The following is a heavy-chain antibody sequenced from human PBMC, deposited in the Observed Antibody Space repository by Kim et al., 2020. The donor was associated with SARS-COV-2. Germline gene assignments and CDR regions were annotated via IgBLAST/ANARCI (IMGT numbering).Heavy chain of an antibody. CDR2: IIGSGTSI. D-gene: IGHD4-4*01. CDR3: ARGPNYSPFDY. Sequence: GGSLRLSCIASGFTFSSYELKLVRQAQGKGLEWVSYIIGSGTSIYYADSVRGRFTISRDNDKNSLFLQMNSLSAEDTAVYYCARGPNYSPFDYWGQGTLVPVS. J-gene: IGHJ4*02. CDR1: GFTFSSYE. V-gene: IGHV3-48*03.